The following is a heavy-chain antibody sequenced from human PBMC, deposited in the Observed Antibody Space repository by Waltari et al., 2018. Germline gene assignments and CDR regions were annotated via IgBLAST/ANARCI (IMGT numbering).Heavy chain of an antibody. CDR1: GVSITMNRHY. CDR2: MSYSRTT. Sequence: QLQLQASGPRLVKPSETPSLPCSASGVSITMNRHYWVWIRQTPGQGLWWLATMSYSRTTYSSPSLKGRVTISRDTSKNQVSLRLGSVTAADTAVYYCATYIGASIGTAAFDVWGQGTKVTVSS. CDR3: ATYIGASIGTAAFDV. J-gene: IGHJ3*01. D-gene: IGHD5-12*01. V-gene: IGHV4-39*05.